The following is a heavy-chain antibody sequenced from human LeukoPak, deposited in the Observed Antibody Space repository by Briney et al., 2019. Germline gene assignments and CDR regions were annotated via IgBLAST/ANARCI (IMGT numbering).Heavy chain of an antibody. V-gene: IGHV3-53*04. CDR3: ASSTYYDILAGYSSYYYYGMDV. Sequence: GGSLRLSCAASGFTVSSNYMSWVRQAPGKGLEWVSVIYSGGSTYYADSVKGRFTTSRHNSKNTLYLQMNSLRAEDTAVYYCASSTYYDILAGYSSYYYYGMDVWGQGTTVTVSS. D-gene: IGHD3-9*01. CDR1: GFTVSSNY. CDR2: IYSGGST. J-gene: IGHJ6*02.